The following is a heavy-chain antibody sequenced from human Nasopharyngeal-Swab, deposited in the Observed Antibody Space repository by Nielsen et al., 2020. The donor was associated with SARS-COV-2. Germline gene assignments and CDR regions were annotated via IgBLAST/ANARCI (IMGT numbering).Heavy chain of an antibody. Sequence: GESLKISCAASGFTFSSYAMSWVRQAPGEGLEWVAVMSGGGGNTFYADSVKGRFTISRDNSKNRLYLQMNSLRAEDTALFYCARDRAPLGAFDIWGQGTMVTVSS. CDR3: ARDRAPLGAFDI. D-gene: IGHD3-10*01. CDR2: MSGGGGNT. V-gene: IGHV3-23*01. J-gene: IGHJ3*02. CDR1: GFTFSSYA.